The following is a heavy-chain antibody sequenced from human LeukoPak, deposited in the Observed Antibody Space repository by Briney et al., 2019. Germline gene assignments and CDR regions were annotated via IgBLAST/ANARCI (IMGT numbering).Heavy chain of an antibody. Sequence: TSVKVSCKASGYTLTSHGINWFRQAPGQGLEWMGWVSGYNGNTDYAQKFQGRVTMTTDRSTNTVYMELRSLRSDDTAVYYCARDRPVMITFGGVIIAAYWGQGTLVSVSS. CDR1: GYTLTSHG. CDR2: VSGYNGNT. D-gene: IGHD3-16*02. CDR3: ARDRPVMITFGGVIIAAY. V-gene: IGHV1-18*01. J-gene: IGHJ4*02.